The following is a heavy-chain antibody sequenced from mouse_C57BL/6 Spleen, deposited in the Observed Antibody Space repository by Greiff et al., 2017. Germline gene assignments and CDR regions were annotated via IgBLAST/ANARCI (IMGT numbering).Heavy chain of an antibody. Sequence: VKLMESGPELVKPGASVKISCKASGYAFSSSWMNWVKQRPGKGLEWIGRIYPGDGDTNYNGKFKGKATLTADKSSSTAYMQLSSLTSEDSAVYSCERHVYGYGTFGYWGQGTTLTVSS. CDR1: GYAFSSSW. V-gene: IGHV1-82*01. D-gene: IGHD2-2*01. CDR3: ERHVYGYGTFGY. J-gene: IGHJ2*01. CDR2: IYPGDGDT.